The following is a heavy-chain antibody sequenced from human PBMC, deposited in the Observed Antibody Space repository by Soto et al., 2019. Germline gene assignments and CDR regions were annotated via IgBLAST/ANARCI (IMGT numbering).Heavy chain of an antibody. CDR2: INAGNGNT. CDR3: ARDQEWDYGDFAYGMDV. CDR1: GYTFTISA. V-gene: IGHV1-3*01. D-gene: IGHD4-17*01. Sequence: ASVKVSSKASGYTFTISAMHGLRQTPGQRLEWMGWINAGNGNTKYSQKFQGRVTITRDTSASTAYMELSSLRSEDTAVYYCARDQEWDYGDFAYGMDVWGQGTTVTVSS. J-gene: IGHJ6*02.